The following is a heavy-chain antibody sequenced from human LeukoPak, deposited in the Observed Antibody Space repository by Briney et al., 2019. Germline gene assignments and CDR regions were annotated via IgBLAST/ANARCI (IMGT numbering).Heavy chain of an antibody. CDR3: ARAPCCGIAAALDY. CDR1: GYSFTSYW. V-gene: IGHV5-51*01. CDR2: IYPGDSDT. J-gene: IGHJ4*02. D-gene: IGHD6-25*01. Sequence: GESLKISCKGSGYSFTSYWIGWVRPMPGKGLEWMGIIYPGDSDTRYSPSFQGQVTISDDKYISTAYLQWSSLKASDTAMYYCARAPCCGIAAALDYWGQGTLVTVSS.